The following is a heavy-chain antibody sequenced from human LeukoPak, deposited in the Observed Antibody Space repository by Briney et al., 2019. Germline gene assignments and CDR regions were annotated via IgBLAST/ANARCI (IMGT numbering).Heavy chain of an antibody. Sequence: SETLSLTCTVSGGSISSSSYYWGWIRQPPGKGLEWIGSIYYSGSTNYNPPLKSRVTISVDTSKNQFSLKLSSVTAADTAVYYCARMSYGLYYYYGMDVWGQGTTVTVSS. J-gene: IGHJ6*02. CDR2: IYYSGST. V-gene: IGHV4-39*07. CDR3: ARMSYGLYYYYGMDV. CDR1: GGSISSSSYY. D-gene: IGHD5-18*01.